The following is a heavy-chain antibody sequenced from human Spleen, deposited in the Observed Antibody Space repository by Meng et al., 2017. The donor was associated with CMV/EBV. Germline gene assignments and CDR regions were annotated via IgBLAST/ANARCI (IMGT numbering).Heavy chain of an antibody. CDR3: ASTPKTALGGTSYYYYGMDV. D-gene: IGHD6-19*01. J-gene: IGHJ6*02. CDR2: MYHSGST. V-gene: IGHV4-39*07. CDR1: GGSISSSNYY. Sequence: GSLRLSCIVSGGSISSSNYYWAGIRQPPGKGLEWIGSMYHSGSTYYNPSLESRVTISVDTSKNQFSLKLSSVTAADTAVYYCASTPKTALGGTSYYYYGMDVWGQGTTVTVSS.